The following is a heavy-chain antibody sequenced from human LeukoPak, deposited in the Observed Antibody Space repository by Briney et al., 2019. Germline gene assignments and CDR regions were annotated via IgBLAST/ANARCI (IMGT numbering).Heavy chain of an antibody. CDR2: IYYTGTT. V-gene: IGHV4-59*08. CDR1: GGSISTYY. Sequence: SETLSLTCTVSGGSISTYYWSWIRQPPGKGLEWIGYIYYTGTTYYNPSLKSRVTISVDTSRNQFSMNLNSVTAADTAVYYCAKGAGPPWFDPWGQGTLVTVSS. J-gene: IGHJ5*02. CDR3: AKGAGPPWFDP. D-gene: IGHD6-19*01.